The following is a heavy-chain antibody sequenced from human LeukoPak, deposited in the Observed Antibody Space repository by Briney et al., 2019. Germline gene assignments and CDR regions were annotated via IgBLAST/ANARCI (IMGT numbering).Heavy chain of an antibody. V-gene: IGHV3-48*03. CDR1: GFTFSSYE. CDR3: ARDPQYSGSYYALYYFDY. CDR2: ISSSGSTI. Sequence: QPGGSLRLSCAASGFTFSSYEMNWVRQAPGRGLEWVSYISSSGSTIYYADSVKGRFTISRDNAKNSLYLQMNSLRAEDTAVYYCARDPQYSGSYYALYYFDYWGQGTLVTVSS. J-gene: IGHJ4*02. D-gene: IGHD1-26*01.